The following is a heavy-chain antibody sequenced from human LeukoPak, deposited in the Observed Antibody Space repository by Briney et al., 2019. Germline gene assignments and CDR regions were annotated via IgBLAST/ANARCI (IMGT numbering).Heavy chain of an antibody. CDR1: GGSISSSSYY. CDR2: IYYSGST. J-gene: IGHJ4*02. D-gene: IGHD5-24*01. Sequence: SETLSLTCTVSGGSISSSSYYWGWIRQPPGKGLEWIGSIYYSGSTNYNPSLKSRVTISVDTSKNQFSLKLSSVTAADTAVYYCARVEMATRAFDYWGQGTLVTVSS. CDR3: ARVEMATRAFDY. V-gene: IGHV4-39*07.